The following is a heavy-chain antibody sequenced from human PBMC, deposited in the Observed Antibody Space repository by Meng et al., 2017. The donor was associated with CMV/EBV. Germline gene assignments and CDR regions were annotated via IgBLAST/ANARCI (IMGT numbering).Heavy chain of an antibody. V-gene: IGHV4-39*07. J-gene: IGHJ4*02. CDR2: IYYSGIT. D-gene: IGHD3-22*01. CDR3: ARYYYDSSGYFDY. CDR1: GGSISSCSTY. Sequence: HPPRQWTGPVRLKPPEPLSLTCTVSGGSISSCSTYWGWIRKHPLKGLEWIGSIYYSGITYYNPSLKSRVTISVDTSKNQFSLKLSSVTAADTAVYYCARYYYDSSGYFDYWGQGTLVTVSS.